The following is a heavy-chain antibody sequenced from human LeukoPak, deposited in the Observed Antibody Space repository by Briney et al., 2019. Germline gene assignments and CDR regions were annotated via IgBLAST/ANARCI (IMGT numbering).Heavy chain of an antibody. CDR1: GLTINNNY. Sequence: PGGSLRLSCAASGLTINNNYMTWVRQAPGKGLEWVSVSYSGGSSYYADSVKGRFTMSRDSSKNTVNLQMNILTVEDTAVYYCARILGTTDAFDIWGQGTMVTVSS. J-gene: IGHJ3*02. V-gene: IGHV3-53*01. CDR3: ARILGTTDAFDI. D-gene: IGHD2/OR15-2a*01. CDR2: SYSGGSS.